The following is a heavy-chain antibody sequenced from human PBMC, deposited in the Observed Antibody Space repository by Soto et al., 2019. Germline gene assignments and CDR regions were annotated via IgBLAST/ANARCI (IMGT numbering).Heavy chain of an antibody. V-gene: IGHV4-59*01. D-gene: IGHD3-10*01. CDR3: ARGRPFFYYWSGSYYDFDY. CDR1: GGSISSYY. Sequence: SETLSLTCTVYGGSISSYYCSWIRQPPGKGLEWIGYIYYSGRTNYNPSLKSRVTISVDTSKNQFSLKLSSVTVADTAVYYCARGRPFFYYWSGSYYDFDYWGQGTLVTVSS. CDR2: IYYSGRT. J-gene: IGHJ4*02.